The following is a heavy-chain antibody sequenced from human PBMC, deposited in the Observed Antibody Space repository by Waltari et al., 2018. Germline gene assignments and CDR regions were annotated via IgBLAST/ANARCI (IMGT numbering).Heavy chain of an antibody. V-gene: IGHV4-59*01. Sequence: QVQLQESGPGLVKPSETLSLTCTVSGGPISSYYWSWIRPPPGKGLERIGYLHYSGSTNYNPSLKSRVTISVDTSKNQFSLKLSSVTAADTAVYYCARDHGQPPHGLVLNLATDRYYYYGMDVWGQGTTVTVSS. J-gene: IGHJ6*02. D-gene: IGHD6-19*01. CDR3: ARDHGQPPHGLVLNLATDRYYYYGMDV. CDR2: LHYSGST. CDR1: GGPISSYY.